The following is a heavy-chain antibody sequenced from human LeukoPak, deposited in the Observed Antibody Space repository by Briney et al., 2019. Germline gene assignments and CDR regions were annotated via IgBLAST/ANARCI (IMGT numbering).Heavy chain of an antibody. V-gene: IGHV4-61*02. Sequence: PSQTLSLTCTVSGGSISSGSYYWSWIRQPAGKGLEWIGRIYTSGSTNYNPSLKSRVTISLDTPNNQFSLNLSSVTAADTAVYYCARVNYSDSSGRPFDYWGQGILVTVSP. CDR2: IYTSGST. J-gene: IGHJ4*02. CDR1: GGSISSGSYY. CDR3: ARVNYSDSSGRPFDY. D-gene: IGHD3-22*01.